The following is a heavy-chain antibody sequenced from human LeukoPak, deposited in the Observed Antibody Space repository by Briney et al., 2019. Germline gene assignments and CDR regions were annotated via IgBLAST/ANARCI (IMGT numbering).Heavy chain of an antibody. CDR2: IYYTGNT. CDR1: GDSITKSGHY. V-gene: IGHV4-39*01. D-gene: IGHD2-15*01. Sequence: PSETLSLTCTVSGDSITKSGHYWGWIRQPPGKGLQWIGSIYYTGNTYYNPSLKSRVTISVDTSKNRFSLSLSSVTAADTAIYYCARHPAGLRPNYYWGQGTLVTVSS. CDR3: ARHPAGLRPNYY. J-gene: IGHJ4*02.